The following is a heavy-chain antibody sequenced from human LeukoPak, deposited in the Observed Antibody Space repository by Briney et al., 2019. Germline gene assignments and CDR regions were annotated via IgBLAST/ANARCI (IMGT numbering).Heavy chain of an antibody. J-gene: IGHJ4*02. CDR2: IYSGGST. CDR1: GFTVSSNY. D-gene: IGHD3-22*01. Sequence: SGGSLRLSCAASGFTVSSNYMSWVRQGPGKGLAWVSVIYSGGSTYYADSVKGRFTISRHNSKNTLYLQMNSLRAEGTAVYYCARGSSGGWYYYDSSGYDYWGQGTLVTVSS. CDR3: ARGSSGGWYYYDSSGYDY. V-gene: IGHV3-53*04.